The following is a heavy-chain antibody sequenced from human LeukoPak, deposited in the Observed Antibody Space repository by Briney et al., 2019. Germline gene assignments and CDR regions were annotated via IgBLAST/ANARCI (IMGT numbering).Heavy chain of an antibody. Sequence: SETLSLTCTVSGGSISSYYWSWIRQPPGKGLEWIGYIYYSGSTNYNPSLKSRVTISVDTSKNQFSLKLSSVTAADTAVYYCASANCSSTSCHGGPYYYYGMDVWGQGTTVTVSS. CDR2: IYYSGST. J-gene: IGHJ6*02. CDR3: ASANCSSTSCHGGPYYYYGMDV. CDR1: GGSISSYY. V-gene: IGHV4-59*01. D-gene: IGHD2-2*01.